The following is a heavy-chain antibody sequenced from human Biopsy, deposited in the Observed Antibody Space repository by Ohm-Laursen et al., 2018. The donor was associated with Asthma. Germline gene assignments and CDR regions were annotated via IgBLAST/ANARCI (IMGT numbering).Heavy chain of an antibody. D-gene: IGHD5-12*01. Sequence: GTLSLTCTVSGGSVSSGSYYWSWIRQPPGKGLAWVSYISYSGSTDYNPSLKSRVSISVDTSKNQFSLKLTSVTAADTAVYYCARGTIVAGIDYWGRGTLVTVSS. CDR3: ARGTIVAGIDY. J-gene: IGHJ4*02. V-gene: IGHV4-61*01. CDR2: ISYSGST. CDR1: GGSVSSGSYY.